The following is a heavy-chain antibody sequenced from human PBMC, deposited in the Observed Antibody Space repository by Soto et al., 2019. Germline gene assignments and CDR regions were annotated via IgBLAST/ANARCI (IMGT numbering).Heavy chain of an antibody. CDR1: GYSFTSYW. J-gene: IGHJ3*02. V-gene: IGHV5-10-1*01. D-gene: IGHD5-12*01. Sequence: GESLKIPCKGSGYSFTSYWISWVRQMPGKGLEWMGRIDPSDSYTNYSPSFQGHVTISADKSISTAYLQWSSLKASDTAMYYCARHTIEGVATMDAFDIWGQGTMVTVSS. CDR3: ARHTIEGVATMDAFDI. CDR2: IDPSDSYT.